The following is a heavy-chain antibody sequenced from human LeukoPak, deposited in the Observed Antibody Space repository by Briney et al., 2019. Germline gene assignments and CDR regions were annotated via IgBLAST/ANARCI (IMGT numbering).Heavy chain of an antibody. D-gene: IGHD6-19*01. CDR2: ISYDGSNK. CDR1: GFTFSSYG. V-gene: IGHV3-30*18. Sequence: KPGGSLRLSCAASGFTFSSYGMHWVRQAPGKGLEWVAVISYDGSNKYYADSVKGRFTISRDNSKNTLYLQMNSLRAEDTAVYYCAKDGLLSSSGYDWGQGTLVTVSS. J-gene: IGHJ4*02. CDR3: AKDGLLSSSGYD.